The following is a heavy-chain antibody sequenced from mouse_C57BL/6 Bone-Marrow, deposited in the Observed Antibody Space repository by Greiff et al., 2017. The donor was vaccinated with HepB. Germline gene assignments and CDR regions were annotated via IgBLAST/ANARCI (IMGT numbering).Heavy chain of an antibody. D-gene: IGHD2-1*01. V-gene: IGHV1-85*01. CDR1: GYTFTSYD. J-gene: IGHJ1*03. CDR3: ASGNYLYFDV. Sequence: QLKESGPELVKPGASVKLSCKASGYTFTSYDINWVKQRPGQGLAWIGWIYPRDGSTKYNEKFKGKATLTVDTSSSTAYMELHSLTSEDSAVYFCASGNYLYFDVWGTGTTVTVSS. CDR2: IYPRDGST.